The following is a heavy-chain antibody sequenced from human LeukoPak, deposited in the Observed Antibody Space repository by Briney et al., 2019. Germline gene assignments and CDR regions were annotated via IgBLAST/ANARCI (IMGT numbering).Heavy chain of an antibody. Sequence: GASVKVSCKASGYTFTSYGISWVRQAPGQGLEWMGWISAYNGNTNYAQKLQGRVTMTTDTSTSTAYMELRSLRSDDTAVYYCARDLKGVLRYFDWSTMGSWFDPWGQGTLVTVSS. CDR1: GYTFTSYG. D-gene: IGHD3-9*01. CDR2: ISAYNGNT. V-gene: IGHV1-18*01. CDR3: ARDLKGVLRYFDWSTMGSWFDP. J-gene: IGHJ5*02.